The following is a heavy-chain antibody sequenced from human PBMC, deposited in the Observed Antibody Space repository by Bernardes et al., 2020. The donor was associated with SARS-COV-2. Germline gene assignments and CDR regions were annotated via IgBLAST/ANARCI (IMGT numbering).Heavy chain of an antibody. V-gene: IGHV3-23*01. Sequence: GGSLRLSCAASGFTFSYNDMTWVRQAPGKGLEWVSAISASGYSTYYSDSVKGRFSISRENPKNTLYLQMNSLRAEDTALYYCAKVGVGWGPLDWGQGTLVTVSS. J-gene: IGHJ4*02. CDR1: GFTFSYND. D-gene: IGHD1-26*01. CDR3: AKVGVGWGPLD. CDR2: ISASGYST.